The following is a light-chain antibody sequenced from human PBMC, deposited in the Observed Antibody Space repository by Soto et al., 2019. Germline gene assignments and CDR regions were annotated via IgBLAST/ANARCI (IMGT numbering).Light chain of an antibody. CDR2: RAS. CDR3: QQYVRASWT. J-gene: IGKJ1*01. V-gene: IGKV1-5*03. CDR1: QSISSW. Sequence: DIQMTQSPSTLSASVGDRVIITCRASQSISSWLAWYQQKPGKAPDLLIYRASTLKTGIPSRFSGSGSVTEFTLTISSLQPNDFATYYCQQYVRASWTFGPGTKVEIK.